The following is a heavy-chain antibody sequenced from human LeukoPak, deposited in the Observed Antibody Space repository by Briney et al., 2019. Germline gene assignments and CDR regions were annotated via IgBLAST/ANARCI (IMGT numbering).Heavy chain of an antibody. V-gene: IGHV3-9*01. CDR3: AKGGFLEWLFPFDH. CDR2: ISWNSGSI. J-gene: IGHJ5*02. Sequence: GGSLRLSCAASGFTFDDYAMHWVRQAPGKGLEWVSGISWNSGSIAYADSVKGRFTISRDNAKNSLYLQMNSLRGEDTAFYYCAKGGFLEWLFPFDHWGQGTLVTVSS. CDR1: GFTFDDYA. D-gene: IGHD3-3*01.